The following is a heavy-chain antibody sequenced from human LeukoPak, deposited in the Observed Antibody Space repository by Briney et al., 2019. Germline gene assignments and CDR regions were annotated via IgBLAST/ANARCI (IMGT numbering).Heavy chain of an antibody. CDR1: GGSIKDYY. CDR2: ISNSGTT. D-gene: IGHD4-17*01. V-gene: IGHV4-59*01. J-gene: IGHJ5*02. CDR3: ARVVRGAVTSNWFDP. Sequence: SETLSLICTVSGGSIKDYYWAWIRQAPGEGLEWIGYISNSGTTDYNPSLKSRVTMSVDTSKNEFSLKLTSVTAADTAIYYCARVVRGAVTSNWFDPWGQGTLVTVSS.